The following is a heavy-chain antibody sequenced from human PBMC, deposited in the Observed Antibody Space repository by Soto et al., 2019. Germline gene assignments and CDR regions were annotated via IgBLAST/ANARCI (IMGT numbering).Heavy chain of an antibody. Sequence: GGSLRLSCAASGFTFDDYAMHWVRQAPGKGLEWVSGISWNSGSIGYADSVKGRFTISRDNAKNSLYLQMNSLRAEDTALYYCAKGDYYYDSSGYYALGYGMDVWGQGTTVTVSS. CDR2: ISWNSGSI. CDR3: AKGDYYYDSSGYYALGYGMDV. CDR1: GFTFDDYA. V-gene: IGHV3-9*01. D-gene: IGHD3-22*01. J-gene: IGHJ6*02.